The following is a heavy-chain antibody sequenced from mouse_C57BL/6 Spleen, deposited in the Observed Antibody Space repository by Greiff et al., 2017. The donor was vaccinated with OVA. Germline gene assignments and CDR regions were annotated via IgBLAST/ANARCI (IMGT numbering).Heavy chain of an antibody. CDR2: IDPETGGT. J-gene: IGHJ3*01. CDR3: TRRAVVASPGFAY. CDR1: GYTFTDYE. Sequence: QVQLQQSGAELVRPGASVTLSCKASGYTFTDYEMHWVKQTPVHGLEWIGAIDPETGGTAYNQKFKGKAILTADKSSSTAYMELRSLTSEDSAVYYCTRRAVVASPGFAYWGQGTLVTVSA. V-gene: IGHV1-15*01. D-gene: IGHD1-1*01.